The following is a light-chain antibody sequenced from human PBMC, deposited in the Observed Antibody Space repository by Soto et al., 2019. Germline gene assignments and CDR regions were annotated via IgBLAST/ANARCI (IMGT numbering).Light chain of an antibody. V-gene: IGKV3-11*01. CDR3: QQRSHWPPST. J-gene: IGKJ5*01. CDR1: QSVSSY. Sequence: EIVLTQSPATLSLSPGERATLSCRASQSVSSYLAWYQQKPGQAPRLLIYDASNRATGIPARFSGSGSGTDFTLTSSSLEPEDFAVYYCQQRSHWPPSTFGQGTRLEIK. CDR2: DAS.